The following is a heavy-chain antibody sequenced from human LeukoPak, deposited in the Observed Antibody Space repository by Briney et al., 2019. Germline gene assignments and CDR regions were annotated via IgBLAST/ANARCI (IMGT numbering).Heavy chain of an antibody. D-gene: IGHD2-2*01. CDR1: GGSISSYY. J-gene: IGHJ4*02. Sequence: SETLSLTCTVSGGSISSYYWSWIRQPPGKGLEWIGYIYYSGSTNYNPSLKSRVTISVDTSKNQFSLKLSSVTAADTAVYYCARGRGGYCSSTSCYRSRKNFDYWGQGTLVTVSS. CDR2: IYYSGST. CDR3: ARGRGGYCSSTSCYRSRKNFDY. V-gene: IGHV4-59*12.